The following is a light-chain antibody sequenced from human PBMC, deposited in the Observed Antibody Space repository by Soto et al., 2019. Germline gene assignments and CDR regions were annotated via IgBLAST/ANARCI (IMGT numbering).Light chain of an antibody. CDR3: ASWDDSLNGFD. CDR1: SSNIGSTT. V-gene: IGLV1-44*01. J-gene: IGLJ1*01. Sequence: VLTQPPSASGTPGQRVTISCSGSSSNIGSTTVSWYQQLPGAAPKLLIYSNDQWPSGVPDRFSGSKSGTSASLAISGLQSDDEADYYCASWDDSLNGFDFGTGTKVTVL. CDR2: SND.